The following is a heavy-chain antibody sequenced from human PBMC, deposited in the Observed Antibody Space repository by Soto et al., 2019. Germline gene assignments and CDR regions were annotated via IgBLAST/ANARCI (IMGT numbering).Heavy chain of an antibody. Sequence: GGSLRLSCAASGFTFSSYVMHWVRQAPGKGLEWVAVISYDGTNEYYADSVKGRFTISRDNSKNTLYLQINSLRAEDTAVYHCAKDIISGSSYYFYGMDVWGQGTTVTVSS. CDR2: ISYDGTNE. CDR3: AKDIISGSSYYFYGMDV. V-gene: IGHV3-30*18. D-gene: IGHD3-22*01. J-gene: IGHJ6*02. CDR1: GFTFSSYV.